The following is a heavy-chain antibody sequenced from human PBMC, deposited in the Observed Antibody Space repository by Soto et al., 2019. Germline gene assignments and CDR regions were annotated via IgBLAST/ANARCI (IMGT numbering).Heavy chain of an antibody. CDR2: IIPIFGTA. CDR3: ARRYCSGDSCYYYGMDV. CDR1: GGTFSSYA. Sequence: QVQLVQSGAEVKKPGSSVKVSCKASGGTFSSYAISWVRQAPGQGLEWMGGIIPIFGTANYAQKFQGRVTITADESTSTAYMELSSLRSEDTAVYYCARRYCSGDSCYYYGMDVWGQGTTVTVPS. D-gene: IGHD2-15*01. J-gene: IGHJ6*02. V-gene: IGHV1-69*12.